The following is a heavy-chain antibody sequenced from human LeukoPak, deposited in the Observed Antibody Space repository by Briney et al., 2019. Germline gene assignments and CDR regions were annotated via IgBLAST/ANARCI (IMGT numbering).Heavy chain of an antibody. Sequence: PGGSLRLSCAASGFTFSSYAMSWVRQAPGKGLEWVSAISGSGGSTYYADSVKGRFTISRDNSKNTLYLQMNSLRAEDTAVYYCAKGYCSGGSCYPPGAFDIWGQGTMVTVSS. V-gene: IGHV3-23*01. D-gene: IGHD2-15*01. CDR1: GFTFSSYA. CDR3: AKGYCSGGSCYPPGAFDI. CDR2: ISGSGGST. J-gene: IGHJ3*02.